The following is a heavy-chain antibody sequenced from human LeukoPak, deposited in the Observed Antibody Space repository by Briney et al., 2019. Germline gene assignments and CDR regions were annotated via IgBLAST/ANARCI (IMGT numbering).Heavy chain of an antibody. J-gene: IGHJ5*02. V-gene: IGHV1-2*04. D-gene: IGHD6-13*01. Sequence: ASVKVSCKASGYTFTGYYMHWVRQAPGQGLEWMGWINPNSGGTNYAQKFQGWVTMTRDTSISTAYMELSRLRSDDTAVYYCAREYSSSWYSFDPWGQGTLVTVSS. CDR2: INPNSGGT. CDR1: GYTFTGYY. CDR3: AREYSSSWYSFDP.